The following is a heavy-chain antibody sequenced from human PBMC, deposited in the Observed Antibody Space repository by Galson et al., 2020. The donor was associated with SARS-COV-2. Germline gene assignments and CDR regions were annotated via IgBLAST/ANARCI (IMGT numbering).Heavy chain of an antibody. Sequence: GGSLRLSCAASGFTFSNYWMSWVRQAPGKGLEWVANIREDGSDKQYVDSVKGRFTISRDNAKKSLFIQMNSLRAEDTAVYYCARGGTLRFDYWGQGTLVTVSS. CDR3: ARGGTLRFDY. J-gene: IGHJ4*02. CDR1: GFTFSNYW. CDR2: IREDGSDK. D-gene: IGHD3-16*01. V-gene: IGHV3-7*01.